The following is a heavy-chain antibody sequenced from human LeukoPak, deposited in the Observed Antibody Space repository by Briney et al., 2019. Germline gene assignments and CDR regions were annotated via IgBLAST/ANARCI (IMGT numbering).Heavy chain of an antibody. V-gene: IGHV3-23*01. CDR2: ISGSGGST. CDR3: AKGLRTGVGPYMGYHYYMDV. CDR1: GFTFSSYA. Sequence: GGSLRLSGAASGFTFSSYAMSWVRQAPGKGLEWVSAISGSGGSTYYADSVKGRFTISRDNSKNTLYLQMNSLRDEDTGVYFCAKGLRTGVGPYMGYHYYMDVWGKGATVTVSS. D-gene: IGHD3-16*01. J-gene: IGHJ6*03.